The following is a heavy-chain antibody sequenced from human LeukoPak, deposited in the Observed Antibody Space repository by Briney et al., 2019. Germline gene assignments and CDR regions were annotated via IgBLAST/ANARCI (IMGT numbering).Heavy chain of an antibody. J-gene: IGHJ5*02. V-gene: IGHV3-30-3*01. CDR1: GFTFSDYI. Sequence: GGSLRLSCAVSGFTFSDYIMHWVRQAPGKGLEWVATISYDGSNKYYTDSVKGRFTISRDTSKNTLYLQVNSLRVEDTAVYYCARDRSNFFDPWGQGTLVTVSS. CDR2: ISYDGSNK. CDR3: ARDRSNFFDP.